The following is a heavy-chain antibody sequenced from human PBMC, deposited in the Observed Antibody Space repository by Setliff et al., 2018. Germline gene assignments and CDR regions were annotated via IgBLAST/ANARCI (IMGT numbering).Heavy chain of an antibody. J-gene: IGHJ4*02. CDR2: IIPILGIA. V-gene: IGHV1-69*10. CDR1: GGTFSSYA. Sequence: ASVKVSCKASGGTFSSYAISWVRQAPGQGLEWMGGIIPILGIANYAQKFQGRVTITADKSTSTAYMELSSLRSEDTAVYYCARDSSQWLVRRYFDYWGQGTLVTV. D-gene: IGHD6-19*01. CDR3: ARDSSQWLVRRYFDY.